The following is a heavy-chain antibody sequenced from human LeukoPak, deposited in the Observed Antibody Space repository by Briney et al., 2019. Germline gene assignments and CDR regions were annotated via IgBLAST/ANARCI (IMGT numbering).Heavy chain of an antibody. V-gene: IGHV1-18*01. CDR1: GYTFTSYG. J-gene: IGHJ4*02. CDR3: ARVGRVYCSGGSCYSLSLGIDY. CDR2: ISAYNGNT. D-gene: IGHD2-15*01. Sequence: GASVKVSCTASGYTFTSYGISWVRQAPGQGLEWIGWISAYNGNTNYAQKLQGRVTMTTDTSTSTAYMELRSLRSDDTAVYYCARVGRVYCSGGSCYSLSLGIDYWGQGTLVTVSS.